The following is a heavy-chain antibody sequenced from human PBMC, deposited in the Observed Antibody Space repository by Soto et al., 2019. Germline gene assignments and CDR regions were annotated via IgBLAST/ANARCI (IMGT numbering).Heavy chain of an antibody. CDR3: TTDIVVVPAAISVGYYYYGMDV. CDR2: IKSKTDGGTT. CDR1: GFTFSNAW. J-gene: IGHJ6*02. V-gene: IGHV3-15*07. Sequence: GGSLRLSCAASGFTFSNAWMNWVRQAPGKGLEWVGRIKSKTDGGTTDYAAPVKGRFTISRDDSKNTLYLQMNSLKTEDTAVYYCTTDIVVVPAAISVGYYYYGMDVWGQGTTVTVSS. D-gene: IGHD2-2*01.